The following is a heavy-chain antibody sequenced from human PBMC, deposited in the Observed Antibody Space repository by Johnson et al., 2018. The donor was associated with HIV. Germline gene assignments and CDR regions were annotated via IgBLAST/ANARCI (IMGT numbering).Heavy chain of an antibody. V-gene: IGHV3-66*01. CDR3: AREDVSSGYAGTFDI. Sequence: VQLVESGGGLVQPGGSLRLSCAASGFSVSSNHMTWVRQAPGKGLEWVSVIYTGDSTYYADSVKGRFTISRDNSKNTLYLQMNSLRAEDTAVYYCAREDVSSGYAGTFDIWGQGTLVTVSS. CDR2: IYTGDST. D-gene: IGHD5-12*01. CDR1: GFSVSSNH. J-gene: IGHJ3*02.